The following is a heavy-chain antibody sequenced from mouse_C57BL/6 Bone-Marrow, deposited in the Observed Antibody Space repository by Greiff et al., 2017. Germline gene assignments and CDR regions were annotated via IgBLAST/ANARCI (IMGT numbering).Heavy chain of an antibody. Sequence: QVQLKQPGAELVKPGASVKLSCKASGYTFTSYWMQWVKQRPGQGLEWIGEIDPSDSYTNYNQKFKGKATLTVDTSSSTAYMQLSSLTSEDSAVYYCARWMDYYGSSYYAMDYWGQGTSVTVSS. CDR2: IDPSDSYT. D-gene: IGHD1-1*01. J-gene: IGHJ4*01. CDR1: GYTFTSYW. CDR3: ARWMDYYGSSYYAMDY. V-gene: IGHV1-50*01.